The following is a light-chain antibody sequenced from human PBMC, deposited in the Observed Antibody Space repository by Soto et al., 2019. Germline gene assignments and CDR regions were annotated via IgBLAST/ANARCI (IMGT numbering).Light chain of an antibody. CDR1: QSVLYSSNNKNY. J-gene: IGKJ1*01. CDR3: QQYYTTPWT. CDR2: WAS. Sequence: DIVMTQTPLSLSVTPGQPASISCKSSQSVLYSSNNKNYLAWYQQKPGQPPKALIYWASTRESGVPDRFSGNGSGTDFTLTISSLQAEDVAVYYCQQYYTTPWTFGQGTKVEIK. V-gene: IGKV4-1*01.